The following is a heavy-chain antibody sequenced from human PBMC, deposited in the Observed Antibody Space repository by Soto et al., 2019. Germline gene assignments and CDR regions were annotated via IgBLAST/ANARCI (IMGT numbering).Heavy chain of an antibody. V-gene: IGHV3-21*04. J-gene: IGHJ5*02. CDR3: VRDRGGSYWLDP. CDR2: ISSSSSYI. CDR1: GFTFSSYS. D-gene: IGHD1-26*01. Sequence: GGSLRLSCAASGFTFSSYSMNWVRQAPGKGLEWVSSISSSSSYIYYADSVKGRFTISRDNAANTVFLQMNNLRVEDTAVYYCVRDRGGSYWLDPWGQGTLVTVSS.